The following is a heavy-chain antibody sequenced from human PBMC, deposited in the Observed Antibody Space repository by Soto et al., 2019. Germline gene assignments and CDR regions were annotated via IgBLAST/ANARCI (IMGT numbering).Heavy chain of an antibody. CDR3: ARDPRGYDSSGYYYPGAFDI. J-gene: IGHJ3*02. D-gene: IGHD3-22*01. V-gene: IGHV1-69*06. Sequence: SVKVSCKASGGAFSSYAISCVRQVPGQGLEWMGGIIPIFGTANYAQKFQGRVTITADKSTSTAYMELSSLRSEDTAVYYCARDPRGYDSSGYYYPGAFDIWGQGTMVTVSS. CDR1: GGAFSSYA. CDR2: IIPIFGTA.